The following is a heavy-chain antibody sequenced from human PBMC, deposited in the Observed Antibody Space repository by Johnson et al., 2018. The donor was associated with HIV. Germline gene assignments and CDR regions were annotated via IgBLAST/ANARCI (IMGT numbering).Heavy chain of an antibody. D-gene: IGHD3-3*01. Sequence: QVQLVESGGGVVQPGRSLRLSCAASGFTFSSYGMHWVRQAPGKGLEWVAVISYDGSNKYYADSVKGRFTISRDNSKNTLYLQMNSLRAEDTAMYYCAAYYDFWSGSYTSGFDIWGQGTMVTVSS. CDR3: AAYYDFWSGSYTSGFDI. CDR2: ISYDGSNK. CDR1: GFTFSSYG. J-gene: IGHJ3*02. V-gene: IGHV3-30*03.